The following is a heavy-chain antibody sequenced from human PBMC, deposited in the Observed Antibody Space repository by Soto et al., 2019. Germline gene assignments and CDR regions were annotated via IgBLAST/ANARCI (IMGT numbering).Heavy chain of an antibody. Sequence: ASVKVSCKASGGTFSSYAISWVRQAPGQGLEWMGGIIPIFGTANYAQKFQGRVTITADKSTSTAYMELSSLGSEDTAVYYCARGGLELGENYYYYGMDVWGQGTTVTVSS. J-gene: IGHJ6*02. V-gene: IGHV1-69*06. CDR2: IIPIFGTA. D-gene: IGHD1-7*01. CDR3: ARGGLELGENYYYYGMDV. CDR1: GGTFSSYA.